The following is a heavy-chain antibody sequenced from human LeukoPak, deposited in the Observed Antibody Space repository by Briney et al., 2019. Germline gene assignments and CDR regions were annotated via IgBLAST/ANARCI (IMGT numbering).Heavy chain of an antibody. D-gene: IGHD2-2*02. V-gene: IGHV3-23*01. CDR2: ISGSGGST. J-gene: IGHJ4*02. CDR3: ARVVVPAAISY. CDR1: GFTSSSYA. Sequence: GGSLRLSCAASGFTSSSYAMSWVRQAPGKGLEWVSAISGSGGSTYYADSVKGRFTISRDNSKNTLYLQMNSLRAEDTAVYYCARVVVPAAISYRGQGTLVTVSS.